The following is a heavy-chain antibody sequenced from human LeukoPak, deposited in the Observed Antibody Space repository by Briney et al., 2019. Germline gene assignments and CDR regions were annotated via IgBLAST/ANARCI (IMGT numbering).Heavy chain of an antibody. J-gene: IGHJ4*02. D-gene: IGHD5-12*01. CDR2: IIPIFGTA. Sequence: SVKVSCKASGGTFSSYAISWVRQAPGQGLEWMGGIIPIFGTANYAQKLQGRVTITTDESTSTAYMELSSLRSEDTAVYYCAGAPDIASPWDYWGQGTLVTVSS. CDR1: GGTFSSYA. V-gene: IGHV1-69*05. CDR3: AGAPDIASPWDY.